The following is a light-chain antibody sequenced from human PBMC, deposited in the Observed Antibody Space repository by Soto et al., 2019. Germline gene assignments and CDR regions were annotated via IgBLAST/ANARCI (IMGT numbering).Light chain of an antibody. Sequence: EIVMRQSPATLSVSPGERVTLSFRASQRVSSDLAWYQQKPGQAPRLLIFRASNKATGIPDRFSGSGSGTDFTLIISSLEPEDFAVYYCQQYDNWPWTFGQGTKVDIK. CDR3: QQYDNWPWT. CDR1: QRVSSD. V-gene: IGKV3D-15*01. J-gene: IGKJ1*01. CDR2: RAS.